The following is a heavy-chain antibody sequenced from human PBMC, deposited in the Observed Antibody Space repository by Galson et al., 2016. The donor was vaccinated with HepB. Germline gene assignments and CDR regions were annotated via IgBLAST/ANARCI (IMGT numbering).Heavy chain of an antibody. V-gene: IGHV3-73*01. CDR3: TRRRYYYDGSDFYYSDI. Sequence: SLRLSCAASGFALSDSTMQWVRQASGKGLEWVGRIRSKAHSYATAYGPSVDGRFTISRDDSKNTAYLQMNSLKTEDTAVYYCTRRRYYYDGSDFYYSDIWGQGTTVTVSS. CDR1: GFALSDST. CDR2: IRSKAHSYAT. J-gene: IGHJ3*02. D-gene: IGHD3-22*01.